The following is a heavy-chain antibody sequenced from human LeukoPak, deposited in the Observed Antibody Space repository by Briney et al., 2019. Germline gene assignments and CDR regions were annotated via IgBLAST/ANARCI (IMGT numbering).Heavy chain of an antibody. D-gene: IGHD3-10*01. V-gene: IGHV4-39*01. J-gene: IGHJ5*02. CDR3: GRHYGP. Sequence: SETLSLTCTVSVDSLSIGSYYCRWVRHPPGKGLEWIGHIYYRGSIYYNPYHKSRVTIHVDTSKKKYSPKLNSVTAADTAVYSWGRHYGPWGQGTLVTVSS. CDR2: IYYRGSI. CDR1: VDSLSIGSYY.